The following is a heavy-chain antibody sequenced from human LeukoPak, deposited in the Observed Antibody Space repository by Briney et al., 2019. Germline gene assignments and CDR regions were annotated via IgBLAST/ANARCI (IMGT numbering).Heavy chain of an antibody. J-gene: IGHJ5*02. Sequence: VSVTVSCKASGYTFTNYDINWVRQASGQGLEWMGWMNPNSDNTGYAQKLQGRITMTRNTSISTAYMELSRLRSEDTAVYYCARGIGGYALNWFDPWGQGTLVTVSS. V-gene: IGHV1-8*01. D-gene: IGHD5-12*01. CDR3: ARGIGGYALNWFDP. CDR2: MNPNSDNT. CDR1: GYTFTNYD.